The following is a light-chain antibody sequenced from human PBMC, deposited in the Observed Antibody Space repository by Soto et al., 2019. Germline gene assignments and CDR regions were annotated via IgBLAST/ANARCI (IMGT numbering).Light chain of an antibody. CDR1: QSVFFSPNKKNY. J-gene: IGKJ2*01. CDR3: QQYFSDPPMFT. CDR2: WAS. Sequence: DIVMTQSPDSLAVSLGERATINCRSSQSVFFSPNKKNYLAWYQQKPGQPPKLLIYWASTRESGVPDRFSGSASGTDFTLTLSSLLAEDVAVSYCQQYFSDPPMFTFGQGTQVEIK. V-gene: IGKV4-1*01.